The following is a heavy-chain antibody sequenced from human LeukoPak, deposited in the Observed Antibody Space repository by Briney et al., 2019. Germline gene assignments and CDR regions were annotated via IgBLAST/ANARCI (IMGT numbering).Heavy chain of an antibody. D-gene: IGHD3-22*01. CDR1: GYTFTGYY. V-gene: IGHV1-2*02. CDR3: ARNGYDSSGYVVWYDY. J-gene: IGHJ4*02. Sequence: ASVKVSCKASGYTFTGYYMHWVRQAPGQGLEWVGWINPNSGGTNYAQKFQGRVTMTRDTSISTAYMELSRLRSDDTAVYYCARNGYDSSGYVVWYDYWGQGTLVTVSS. CDR2: INPNSGGT.